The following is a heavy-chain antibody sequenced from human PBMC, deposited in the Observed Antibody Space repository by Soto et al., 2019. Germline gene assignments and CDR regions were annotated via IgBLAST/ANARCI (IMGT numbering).Heavy chain of an antibody. D-gene: IGHD6-6*01. CDR3: AREVYSSSSDWFDP. CDR1: GYTFTGYY. CDR2: INPNSGGT. Sequence: GASVKASCKASGYTFTGYYMHWVRQAPGQGLEWMGWINPNSGGTNYAQKFQGRVTMTRDTSISTAYMELSRLRSDDTAVYYCAREVYSSSSDWFDPWGQGTLVTVSS. J-gene: IGHJ5*02. V-gene: IGHV1-2*02.